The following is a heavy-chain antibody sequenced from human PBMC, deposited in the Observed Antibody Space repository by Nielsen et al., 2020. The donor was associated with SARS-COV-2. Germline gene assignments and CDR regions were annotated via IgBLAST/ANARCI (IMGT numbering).Heavy chain of an antibody. V-gene: IGHV3-74*01. CDR2: INSDGSST. J-gene: IGHJ5*02. CDR1: GFTFSSYW. Sequence: GGSLRLSCAASGFTFSSYWMHWVRQAPGKGLVWVSRINSDGSSTSYADSVKGRFTISRDNSKNTLYLQMNSLRAEDTAVYYCANGDLLGYCTGGSCFDLWGQGTLVTVSS. CDR3: ANGDLLGYCTGGSCFDL. D-gene: IGHD2-8*02.